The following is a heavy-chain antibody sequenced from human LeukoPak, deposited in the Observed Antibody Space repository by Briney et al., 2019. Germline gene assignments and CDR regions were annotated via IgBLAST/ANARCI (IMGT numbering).Heavy chain of an antibody. V-gene: IGHV4-59*01. D-gene: IGHD2-15*01. CDR3: AREYCSGGSCYGNFDY. CDR2: IYYSGST. J-gene: IGHJ4*02. Sequence: SETLSLTCTVSGGSISSYYWSWIRQPPGKGLEWIGYIYYSGSTNYNPSHKSRVTISVDTSKNQFSLKLSSVTAADTAVYYCAREYCSGGSCYGNFDYWGQGTLVTVSS. CDR1: GGSISSYY.